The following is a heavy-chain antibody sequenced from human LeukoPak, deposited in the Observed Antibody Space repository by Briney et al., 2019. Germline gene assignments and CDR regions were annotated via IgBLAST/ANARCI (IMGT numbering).Heavy chain of an antibody. CDR2: IIPIFGTA. CDR1: GGTFSSYA. D-gene: IGHD6-19*01. Sequence: SVKVSRKASGGTFSSYAISWVRQAPGQGLEWMGGIIPIFGTANYAQKFQGRVTITTDESTSTAYMELSSLRSEDTAVYYCARDPNIAVAPYHFDYWGQGTLVTVSS. V-gene: IGHV1-69*05. J-gene: IGHJ4*02. CDR3: ARDPNIAVAPYHFDY.